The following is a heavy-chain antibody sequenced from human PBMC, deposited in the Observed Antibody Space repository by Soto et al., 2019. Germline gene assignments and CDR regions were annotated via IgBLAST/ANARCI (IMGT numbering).Heavy chain of an antibody. CDR1: GFTFRNYV. J-gene: IGHJ4*02. V-gene: IGHV3-23*01. D-gene: IGHD1-1*01. CDR2: ISVSGGST. CDR3: ARVQRLQLENIFDY. Sequence: EVQLLESGGGLVQPGGPLRLSCTASGFTFRNYVMSWVRQAPGRGLEWVSAISVSGGSTFYADSVKGRFIISRDNSKNTLYLQLNSLRAEDTAVYFCARVQRLQLENIFDYWGQGTLVTVSS.